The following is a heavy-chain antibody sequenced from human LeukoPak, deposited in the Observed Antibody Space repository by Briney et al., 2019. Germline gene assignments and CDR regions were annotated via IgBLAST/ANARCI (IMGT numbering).Heavy chain of an antibody. CDR3: ARHLGFDGYCSGGSCYETDY. D-gene: IGHD2-15*01. J-gene: IGHJ4*02. V-gene: IGHV4-39*01. Sequence: SETLSLTCTVSGGSISSSSYYWGWIRQPPGKGLEWIGSIYYSGSTYYNPSLKSRVTISVDTSKNQFSLKLSSVTAADTAVYYCARHLGFDGYCSGGSCYETDYWGQGTLVTVSS. CDR2: IYYSGST. CDR1: GGSISSSSYY.